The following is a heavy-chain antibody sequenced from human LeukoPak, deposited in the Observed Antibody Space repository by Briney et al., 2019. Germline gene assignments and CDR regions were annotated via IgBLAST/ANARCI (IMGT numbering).Heavy chain of an antibody. Sequence: GRSLRLSCAASGFTFSSYGMHWVRQAPGKGLEWVAVIWYDGSSKYYADSVKGRFTISRDNSKDTLYLQMNSLRAEDTAVYYCARDILSGWDYYYYGMDVWGQGTTVTVPS. CDR1: GFTFSSYG. CDR2: IWYDGSSK. CDR3: ARDILSGWDYYYYGMDV. D-gene: IGHD6-19*01. J-gene: IGHJ6*02. V-gene: IGHV3-33*01.